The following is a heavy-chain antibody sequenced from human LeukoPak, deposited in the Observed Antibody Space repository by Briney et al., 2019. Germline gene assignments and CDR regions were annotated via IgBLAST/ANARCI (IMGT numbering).Heavy chain of an antibody. D-gene: IGHD6-19*01. CDR3: ARDGSGGWEGAFDI. J-gene: IGHJ3*02. V-gene: IGHV4-59*01. CDR2: IYYSGST. Sequence: SETLSLTCTVSGVSISSYYWSWIRQPPGKGLEWIGYIYYSGSTNYNPSLKSRVTISVDTSKNQFSLKLSSVTAADTAVYYCARDGSGGWEGAFDIWGQGTMVTVSP. CDR1: GVSISSYY.